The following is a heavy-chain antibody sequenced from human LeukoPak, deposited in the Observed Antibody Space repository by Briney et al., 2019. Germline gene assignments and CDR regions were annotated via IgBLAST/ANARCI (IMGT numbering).Heavy chain of an antibody. CDR1: GYTFTSYG. V-gene: IGHV1-18*01. J-gene: IGHJ4*02. D-gene: IGHD3-22*01. Sequence: ASVKVSCKASGYTFTSYGISWVRQAPGQGLEWMGWISAYNGNTNYAQKLQGRVTMTTDTSTSTAYMELRSLRSDDTAVYYCARAAIIMIVVVPPDYWGQGTLVTVSS. CDR2: ISAYNGNT. CDR3: ARAAIIMIVVVPPDY.